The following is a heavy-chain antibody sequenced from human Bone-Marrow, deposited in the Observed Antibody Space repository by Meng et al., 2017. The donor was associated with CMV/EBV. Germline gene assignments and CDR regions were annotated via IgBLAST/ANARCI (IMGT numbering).Heavy chain of an antibody. D-gene: IGHD2-2*01. Sequence: GGSLRLSCAASGFTCSNAWMSWVRQAPGKGLEWVSYISSSGSTIYYADSVKGRFTISRDNAKNSLYLQMNSLRAEDTAVYYCARGAKWAIVVVPAAGSYFDYWGQGTLVTVSS. CDR3: ARGAKWAIVVVPAAGSYFDY. CDR2: ISSSGSTI. CDR1: GFTCSNAW. J-gene: IGHJ4*02. V-gene: IGHV3-11*04.